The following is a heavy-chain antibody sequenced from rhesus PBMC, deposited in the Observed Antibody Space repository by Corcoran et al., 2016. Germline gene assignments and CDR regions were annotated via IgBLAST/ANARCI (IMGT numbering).Heavy chain of an antibody. CDR3: AKGGYYGSSYYFDY. CDR2: INSGGGST. CDR1: GFTFSSYW. J-gene: IGHJ4*01. V-gene: IGHV3S42*01. Sequence: EVQLVESGGGLAKPGGSLRLSCAASGFTFSSYWMNWVRQTPGKGLYWISAINSGGGSTYYADSVKGRFTISRDNSKNTLSLQMNSLRAEDTAVYYCAKGGYYGSSYYFDYWGQGVLVTVSS. D-gene: IGHD4-29*01.